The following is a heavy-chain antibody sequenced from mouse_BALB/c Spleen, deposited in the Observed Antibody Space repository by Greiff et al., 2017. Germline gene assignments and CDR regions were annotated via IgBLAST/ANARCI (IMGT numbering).Heavy chain of an antibody. J-gene: IGHJ4*01. D-gene: IGHD2-4*01. CDR1: GFSLTSYG. CDR2: IWAGGST. V-gene: IGHV2-9*02. CDR3: ARDLDYEYEGWYYAMDY. Sequence: VHLVESGPGLVAPSQSLSITCTVSGFSLTSYGVHWVRQPPGKGLEWLGVIWAGGSTNYNSALMSRLSISKDNSTSQVFLKMNSLQTDDTAMYYCARDLDYEYEGWYYAMDYWGQGTSVTVSS.